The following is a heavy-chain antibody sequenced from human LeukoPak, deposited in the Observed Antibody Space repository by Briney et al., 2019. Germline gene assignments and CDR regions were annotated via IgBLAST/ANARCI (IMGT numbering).Heavy chain of an antibody. CDR2: MNPNSGNT. D-gene: IGHD5-24*01. CDR3: AIEMATAQGNPIDAFDI. CDR1: GYTFTSYD. V-gene: IGHV1-8*03. J-gene: IGHJ3*02. Sequence: GASVRVSCKASGYTFTSYDINWVRQATGQGLEWMGWMNPNSGNTGYAQKFQGRVTITRNTSISTAYMELSSLRSEDTAVYYCAIEMATAQGNPIDAFDIWGQGTMVTVSS.